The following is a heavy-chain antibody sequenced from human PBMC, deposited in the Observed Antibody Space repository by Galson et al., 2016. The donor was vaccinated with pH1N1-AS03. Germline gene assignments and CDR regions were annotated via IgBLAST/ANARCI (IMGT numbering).Heavy chain of an antibody. CDR1: GFTISGSA. J-gene: IGHJ4*02. D-gene: IGHD2-21*02. V-gene: IGHV3-73*01. CDR3: TRPRSCGLDCYTES. Sequence: SLRLSCAASGFTISGSAMHWVRQVPGKGLEWVGRMRSKLANDATVYSESVKGRFTISRDDSKNTAYLQMNSLKTEDTAVYYCTRPRSCGLDCYTESWGQETLVTVSS. CDR2: MRSKLANDAT.